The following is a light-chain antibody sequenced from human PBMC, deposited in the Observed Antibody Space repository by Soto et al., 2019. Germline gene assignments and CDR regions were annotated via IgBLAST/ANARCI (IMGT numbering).Light chain of an antibody. J-gene: IGKJ3*01. V-gene: IGKV1-39*01. CDR3: QQSYSTPVT. CDR1: QSISSY. CDR2: AAS. Sequence: DIQMTQSPSSLSASVGDRVTITCRASQSISSYLNWYQQKPGKAPKLLIYAASSLQSGVPSRFSGSGSGTEFTLTISSLQPEDFATDYCQQSYSTPVTFGPGTKVDIK.